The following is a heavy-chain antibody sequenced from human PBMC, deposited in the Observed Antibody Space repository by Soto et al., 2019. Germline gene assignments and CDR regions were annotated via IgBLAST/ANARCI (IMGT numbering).Heavy chain of an antibody. CDR2: ISSSGGST. V-gene: IGHV3-23*01. Sequence: GGSLRLSCAASGFTFSSYAMSWVRQAPGKGLEWVSAISSSGGSTYFADSVKGRFIISRDNSKNTLNLQMNSLRGDDTALYYCAKIPANYYGSSGYYQYFDYWGQGTLVTVSS. CDR1: GFTFSSYA. CDR3: AKIPANYYGSSGYYQYFDY. D-gene: IGHD3-22*01. J-gene: IGHJ4*02.